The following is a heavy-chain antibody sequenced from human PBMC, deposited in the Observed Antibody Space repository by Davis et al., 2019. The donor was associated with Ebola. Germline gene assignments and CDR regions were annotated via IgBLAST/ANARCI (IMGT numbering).Heavy chain of an antibody. CDR1: GFTFDDYA. CDR3: ARAGTTGTTDWFDP. Sequence: SLKISCAVSGFTFDDYAMHWVRQAPGKGLEWVSGISWNSGSIGYADSVKGRFTISRDNAKNSLYLQMNSLRAEDTAIYYCARAGTTGTTDWFDPWGQGTLVTVSS. CDR2: ISWNSGSI. J-gene: IGHJ5*02. D-gene: IGHD1-1*01. V-gene: IGHV3-9*01.